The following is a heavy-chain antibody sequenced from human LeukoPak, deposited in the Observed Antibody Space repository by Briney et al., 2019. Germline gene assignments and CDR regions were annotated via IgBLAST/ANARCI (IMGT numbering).Heavy chain of an antibody. J-gene: IGHJ6*03. Sequence: ASVKVSCKASGYTFTGYYMHWVRQAPGQGLEWMGWINPNSGGTNYAQKFQGRVTMTRDTSISTAYMELSRLRSDDTAVYYCARDLRYYGSGSYYPNYYMDVWGKGTTVTVSS. CDR2: INPNSGGT. CDR3: ARDLRYYGSGSYYPNYYMDV. D-gene: IGHD3-10*01. CDR1: GYTFTGYY. V-gene: IGHV1-2*02.